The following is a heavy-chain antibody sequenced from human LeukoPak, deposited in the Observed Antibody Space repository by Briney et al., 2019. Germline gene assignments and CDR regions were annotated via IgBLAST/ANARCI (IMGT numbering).Heavy chain of an antibody. V-gene: IGHV4-39*01. CDR2: VYYIGNT. Sequence: SETLSLTCTVSGDSMRSTNDYWGWIRQPPGKGLEWIGNVYYIGNTYYNPSLKSRVTISVDTSKNQFPLKLTSVTAADTAVYYCARSYSSVFYYYMDVWGKGTTVTVSS. J-gene: IGHJ6*03. CDR1: GDSMRSTNDY. CDR3: ARSYSSVFYYYMDV. D-gene: IGHD6-19*01.